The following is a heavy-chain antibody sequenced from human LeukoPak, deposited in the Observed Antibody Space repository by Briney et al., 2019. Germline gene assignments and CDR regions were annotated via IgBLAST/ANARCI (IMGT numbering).Heavy chain of an antibody. CDR2: MNPNSGNT. Sequence: ASVKVSCKASGYTFTSYDINWVRQATGQGLEWMGWMNPNSGNTGYAQKFQGRVTITRNTSISTAYMELSGLRSEDTAVYYCARGQRRGFFLGYYYYMDVWGKGTTVTVSS. D-gene: IGHD5-24*01. V-gene: IGHV1-8*03. CDR3: ARGQRRGFFLGYYYYMDV. J-gene: IGHJ6*03. CDR1: GYTFTSYD.